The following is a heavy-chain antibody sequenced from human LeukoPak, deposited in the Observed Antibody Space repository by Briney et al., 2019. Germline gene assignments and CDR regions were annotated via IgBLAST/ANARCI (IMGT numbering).Heavy chain of an antibody. J-gene: IGHJ5*02. Sequence: ASVKVSCKASGYTFSTYGISWVRQVPGQGLEWMGWISPYNANTNYAQKLQGRVTMTTDTSTSTAYMELGSLRSDDTAVYYCAGRYCSGGDCYSWFDPWGQGTLVTVSS. CDR1: GYTFSTYG. CDR3: AGRYCSGGDCYSWFDP. D-gene: IGHD2-15*01. CDR2: ISPYNANT. V-gene: IGHV1-18*01.